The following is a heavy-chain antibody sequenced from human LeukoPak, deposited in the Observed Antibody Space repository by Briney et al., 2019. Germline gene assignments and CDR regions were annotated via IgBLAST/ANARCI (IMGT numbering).Heavy chain of an antibody. J-gene: IGHJ4*02. CDR3: ARDTSSGWYDY. CDR2: IYYSGST. V-gene: IGHV4-39*07. Sequence: SETLSLTCAVSGGSVSSGDYYWGWIRQTPGKGLEWIGSIYYSGSTYYNPSLKSRVTISVDTSKNQFSLKLSSVTAADTAVYYCARDTSSGWYDYWGQGTLVTVSS. CDR1: GGSVSSGDYY. D-gene: IGHD6-19*01.